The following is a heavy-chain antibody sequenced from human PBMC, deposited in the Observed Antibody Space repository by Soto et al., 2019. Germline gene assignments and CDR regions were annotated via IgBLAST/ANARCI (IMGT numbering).Heavy chain of an antibody. Sequence: QVQLVQSGAEVKKPGASVKVSCKASGYTFTSYAMHWVRQAPGQRLEWMGWINAGNGNTKYSQKFRGRVTITRDTSASPAYREVGSLRSEDPAVYYCARPGGYYLYDYWGQGPLVTVSP. J-gene: IGHJ4*02. CDR2: INAGNGNT. D-gene: IGHD3-22*01. CDR1: GYTFTSYA. CDR3: ARPGGYYLYDY. V-gene: IGHV1-3*01.